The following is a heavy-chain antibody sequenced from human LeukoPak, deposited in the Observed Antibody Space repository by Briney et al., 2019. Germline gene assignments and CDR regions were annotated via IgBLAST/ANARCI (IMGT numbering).Heavy chain of an antibody. CDR2: IHYSGST. CDR1: GGSFSRYY. CDR3: VRVSGATITTYYGMDV. J-gene: IGHJ6*02. Sequence: PSETLSLTCTVSGGSFSRYYWTWIRQPPGKGLEWIGDIHYSGSTNYNPSLKSRVTISIDTSKNHFSLRLTSVTAVDTAVYYCVRVSGATITTYYGMDVWGRGTTVTVS. V-gene: IGHV4-59*01. D-gene: IGHD4-11*01.